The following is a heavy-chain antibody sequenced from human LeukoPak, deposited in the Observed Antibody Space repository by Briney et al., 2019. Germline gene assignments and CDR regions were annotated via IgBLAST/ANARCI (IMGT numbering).Heavy chain of an antibody. CDR2: TYYRCKRYY. CDR3: SLARSEFHYGMDV. D-gene: IGHD2-21*01. V-gene: IGHV6-1*01. Sequence: SQTLSLTCAISGDSVSSISVAWNWIRQSPSRGLEWLGRTYYRCKRYYEYAVSVKSRINISPDTSKNQFSLQLTSVTPEDTAVYYCSLARSEFHYGMDVWGQGTTVTVSS. CDR1: GDSVSSISVA. J-gene: IGHJ6*02.